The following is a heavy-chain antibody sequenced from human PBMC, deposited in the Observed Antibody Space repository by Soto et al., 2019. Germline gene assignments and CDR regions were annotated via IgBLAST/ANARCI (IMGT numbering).Heavy chain of an antibody. D-gene: IGHD3-9*01. V-gene: IGHV4-59*01. J-gene: IGHJ6*02. Sequence: SETLSLTCTVSGGSINSYYWSWIRQSPGKGLEWIGYIFYSGSTKYNPSLKSRVTISVDRSKTHFSLNLTSVTAADTAVYYCARDKGRYDSGMDVWGQGTTVTVSS. CDR2: IFYSGST. CDR1: GGSINSYY. CDR3: ARDKGRYDSGMDV.